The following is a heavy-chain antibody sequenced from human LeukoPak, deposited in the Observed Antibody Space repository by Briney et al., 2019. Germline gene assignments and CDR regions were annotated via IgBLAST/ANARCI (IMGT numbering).Heavy chain of an antibody. Sequence: ASVKVSCKASGYTFNSYGISWVRQAPGQGLEWMGWISAYNGHTNYAQKFQGRVTMTRDTSISTAYMELSRLRSDDTAVYYCARGYGSGSLYYFDYWGQGTLVTVSS. J-gene: IGHJ4*02. CDR1: GYTFNSYG. D-gene: IGHD3-10*01. CDR2: ISAYNGHT. CDR3: ARGYGSGSLYYFDY. V-gene: IGHV1-18*01.